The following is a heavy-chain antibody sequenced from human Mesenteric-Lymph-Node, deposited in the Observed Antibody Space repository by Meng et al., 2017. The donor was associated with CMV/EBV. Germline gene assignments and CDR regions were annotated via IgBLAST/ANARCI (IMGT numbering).Heavy chain of an antibody. D-gene: IGHD6-6*01. Sequence: ASVKVSCKASGYTFTSYDINWVRQATGQGLEWMGWMNPNSGNTGYAQKFQGRVTMTRNTSINTVYMELSRLRSDDTAVYYCAREGSSSTFAMDVWGQGTTVTVSS. V-gene: IGHV1-8*01. J-gene: IGHJ6*02. CDR2: MNPNSGNT. CDR3: AREGSSSTFAMDV. CDR1: GYTFTSYD.